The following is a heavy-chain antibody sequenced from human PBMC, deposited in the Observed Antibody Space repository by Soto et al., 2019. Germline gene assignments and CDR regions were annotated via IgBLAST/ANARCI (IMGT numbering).Heavy chain of an antibody. Sequence: GGSLRLSCAASGFTFSSYAMNWVRQAPGKGLEWVATIKHDGSEKSNLDSVEGRFTISRDNAKDSLSLQMNSLRVEDTAVYFCASVPGSPGYHGLDVWGQGTTVTVSS. CDR3: ASVPGSPGYHGLDV. CDR2: IKHDGSEK. CDR1: GFTFSSYA. D-gene: IGHD6-19*01. V-gene: IGHV3-7*03. J-gene: IGHJ6*02.